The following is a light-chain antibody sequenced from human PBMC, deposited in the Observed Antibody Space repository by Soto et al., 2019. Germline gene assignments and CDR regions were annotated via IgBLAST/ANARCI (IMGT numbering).Light chain of an antibody. CDR1: QSVSSSY. Sequence: EIVLTQSPGTLSLSPGEGATLSCRASQSVSSSYLAWYQQKPGQAPRLLIYGASSRATGIPDRFSGSGSGTDFTLTISRLEPEDFGTYYCQQLNSYPLTFGGGTRVAIK. V-gene: IGKV3-20*01. CDR3: QQLNSYPLT. J-gene: IGKJ4*01. CDR2: GAS.